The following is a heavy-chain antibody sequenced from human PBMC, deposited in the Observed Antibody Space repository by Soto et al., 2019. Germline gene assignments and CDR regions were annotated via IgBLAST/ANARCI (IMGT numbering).Heavy chain of an antibody. CDR1: GFTFSSYA. CDR3: VTPLAAVAPDY. D-gene: IGHD6-19*01. Sequence: GGSLRLSCSASGFTFSSYAMHWVRQAPGKGLEYVSAISSNGSSTYYADSVKGRFTISRDNSKNTLYLQMSSLRAEDTAVYYCVTPLAAVAPDYWGQGTLVTVSS. J-gene: IGHJ4*02. CDR2: ISSNGSST. V-gene: IGHV3-64D*06.